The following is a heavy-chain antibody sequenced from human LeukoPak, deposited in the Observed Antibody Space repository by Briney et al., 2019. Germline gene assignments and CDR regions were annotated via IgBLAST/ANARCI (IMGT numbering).Heavy chain of an antibody. V-gene: IGHV3-33*01. CDR1: GFTFSSYG. D-gene: IGHD4-17*01. CDR2: IWYDGSNK. CDR3: ARPRGGYGDYGHFDY. J-gene: IGHJ4*02. Sequence: GRSLRLSCAASGFTFSSYGMHWVRQAPGKGLEWVAVIWYDGSNKYYADSVKGRFTISRDNSKNTLYLQMNSLRAEDTAVHYCARPRGGYGDYGHFDYWGQGTLVTVSS.